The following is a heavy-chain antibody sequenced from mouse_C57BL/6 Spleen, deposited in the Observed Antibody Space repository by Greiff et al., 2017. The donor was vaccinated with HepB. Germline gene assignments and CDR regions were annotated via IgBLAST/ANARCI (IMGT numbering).Heavy chain of an antibody. CDR3: ASQDYYGSSYYYFNY. Sequence: EVKLMESGGGLVKPGGSLKLSCAASGFTFSDYGMHWVRQAPEKGLEWVAYISSGSSTIYYADTVKGRFTISRDNAKNTLFLQMTSLRSEDTAMYYCASQDYYGSSYYYFNYWGQGTTLTVSS. CDR2: ISSGSSTI. J-gene: IGHJ2*01. D-gene: IGHD1-1*01. CDR1: GFTFSDYG. V-gene: IGHV5-17*01.